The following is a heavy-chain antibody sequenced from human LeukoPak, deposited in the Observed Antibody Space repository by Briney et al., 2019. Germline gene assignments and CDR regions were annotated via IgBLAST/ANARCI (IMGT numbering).Heavy chain of an antibody. CDR3: ARLLRWQRLATGYFDY. J-gene: IGHJ4*02. V-gene: IGHV4-34*01. Sequence: SETLSLTCAVYGGSFSGYYWSWIRQPPGKGLEWIGEINHSGSTNYNPSLKSRVTISVDTSKNQFSLKLSSVTAADTAVYYCARLLRWQRLATGYFDYWGQGTLVTVSS. CDR2: INHSGST. CDR1: GGSFSGYY. D-gene: IGHD6-25*01.